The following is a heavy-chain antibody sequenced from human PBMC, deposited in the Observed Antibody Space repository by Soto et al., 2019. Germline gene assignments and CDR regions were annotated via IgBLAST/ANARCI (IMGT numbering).Heavy chain of an antibody. CDR3: EREIAARL. V-gene: IGHV3-7*01. D-gene: IGHD6-6*01. Sequence: EVQLVESGGGLVQPGGSLRLSCAASGFTFSIYWMRWFRQAPGKGLEWVANIKQDGSEENSVDTVKGRFTISRDNAKNALYMQVNSLSCEDTAVYYCEREIAARLWGKGTTVTVSS. J-gene: IGHJ6*04. CDR1: GFTFSIYW. CDR2: IKQDGSEE.